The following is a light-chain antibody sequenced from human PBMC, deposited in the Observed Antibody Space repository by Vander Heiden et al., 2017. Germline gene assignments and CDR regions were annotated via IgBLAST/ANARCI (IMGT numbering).Light chain of an antibody. V-gene: IGLV2-14*01. Sequence: QSALTQPASVSGSPGQSITISCTGTSSDVGGYNYVSWSQQPPGKAPKLMIYEVSNRPSGVSNRFSGSKSGNTASLTISGLQAEDEADYYCSSYTSSPDVVFGGGTKLTVL. J-gene: IGLJ2*01. CDR2: EVS. CDR1: SSDVGGYNY. CDR3: SSYTSSPDVV.